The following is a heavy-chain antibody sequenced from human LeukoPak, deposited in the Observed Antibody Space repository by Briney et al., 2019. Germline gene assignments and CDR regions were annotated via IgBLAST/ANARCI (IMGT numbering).Heavy chain of an antibody. V-gene: IGHV4-59*12. CDR2: IYYSGST. D-gene: IGHD3-3*01. J-gene: IGHJ4*02. CDR3: AXXXXXITIFGVVISYFDY. Sequence: SETLSLTCNVSGASMSSYYWSWFRQPPGKGLEWITYIYYSGSTNYNPSLKSRVTMSVDTSKNQFSLKLSSVTAADTAVYYCAXXXXXITIFGVVISYFDYWGQGTLVTVSS. CDR1: GASMSSYY.